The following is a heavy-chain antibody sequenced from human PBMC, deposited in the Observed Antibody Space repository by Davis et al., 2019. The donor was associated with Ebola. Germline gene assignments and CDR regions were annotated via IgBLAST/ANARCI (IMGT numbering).Heavy chain of an antibody. J-gene: IGHJ6*02. Sequence: GESLKISCAASGFTVSSNYMSWVRQAPGKGLEWVSVIYSGGSTYYADSVKGRFTISRDNSKNTLYLQMNSLRAEDTAVYYCANTDCSSTSCSYYYYGMDVWGQGTTVTVSS. D-gene: IGHD2-2*01. CDR1: GFTVSSNY. CDR2: IYSGGST. CDR3: ANTDCSSTSCSYYYYGMDV. V-gene: IGHV3-66*01.